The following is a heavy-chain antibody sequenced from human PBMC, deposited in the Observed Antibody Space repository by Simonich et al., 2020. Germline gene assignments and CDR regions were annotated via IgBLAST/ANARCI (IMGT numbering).Heavy chain of an antibody. D-gene: IGHD2-15*01. J-gene: IGHJ4*02. CDR2: MSPYKGNT. CDR1: GYTFTSYG. CDR3: ARASRGTWWYYYFDY. Sequence: QVQLVQSGAEVKKPGASVKVSCKASGYTFTSYGISWVRQAPGQGLEGMGWMSPYKGNTNYAQKLQGRVTMTTDTSTSKAYMELRGLRSDDTAVYYCARASRGTWWYYYFDYWGQGTLVTVSS. V-gene: IGHV1-18*01.